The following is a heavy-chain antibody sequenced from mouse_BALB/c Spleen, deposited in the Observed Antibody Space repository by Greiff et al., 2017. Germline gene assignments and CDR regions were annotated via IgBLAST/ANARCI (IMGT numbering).Heavy chain of an antibody. V-gene: IGHV1S34*01. D-gene: IGHD1-1*01. CDR2: ISCYNGAT. CDR1: GYSFTGYY. J-gene: IGHJ3*01. Sequence: LVKTGASVKISCKASGYSFTGYYMHWVKRSHGKSLEWIGYISCYNGATSYNQKFKGKATFTVDTSSSTAYMQFNSLTSEDSAVYYCARSSGSSPFAYWGQGTLVTVSA. CDR3: ARSSGSSPFAY.